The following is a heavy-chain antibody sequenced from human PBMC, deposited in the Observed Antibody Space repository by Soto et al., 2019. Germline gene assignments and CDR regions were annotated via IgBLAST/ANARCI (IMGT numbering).Heavy chain of an antibody. J-gene: IGHJ3*02. CDR2: INPSGGST. CDR3: ARKGYYYDSSGQHDAFDI. Sequence: ASVKVSCKASGYTFTSYYMHWVRQAPGQGLEWMGIINPSGGSTSYAQKFQGRVTMTRDTSTSTVYTELSSLRSEDTAVYYCARKGYYYDSSGQHDAFDIWGQGTMVTVSS. CDR1: GYTFTSYY. V-gene: IGHV1-46*01. D-gene: IGHD3-22*01.